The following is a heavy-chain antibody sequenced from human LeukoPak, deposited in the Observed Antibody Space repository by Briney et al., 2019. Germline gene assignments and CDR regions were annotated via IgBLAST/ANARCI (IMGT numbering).Heavy chain of an antibody. CDR3: TTDLEAVAGVFDY. CDR2: IKSKTDGGTT. Sequence: GGSLRLSCAASGFTFSNAWMSWVRQAPGKGLEWVGRIKSKTDGGTTDYAAPVKGRFTISRDDSKNTLYLQMNSLRTEDTAVYYCTTDLEAVAGVFDYWGQGTLVTVS. D-gene: IGHD6-19*01. J-gene: IGHJ4*02. CDR1: GFTFSNAW. V-gene: IGHV3-15*01.